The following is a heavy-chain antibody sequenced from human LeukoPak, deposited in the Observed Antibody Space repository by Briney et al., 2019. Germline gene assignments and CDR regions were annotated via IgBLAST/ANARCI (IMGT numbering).Heavy chain of an antibody. CDR1: GYAFKSYS. J-gene: IGHJ4*02. D-gene: IGHD3-10*01. V-gene: IGHV3-48*02. CDR2: ITSSSSSI. Sequence: AGGSLRLSCVGSGYAFKSYSMNWVRQAPGKGLEWISYITSSSSSIFYAVSVRGRFTISRDNARNSLYLQMNSLRDEDTAVYYCTRGGSYFEKWGQGSLVSVTS. CDR3: TRGGSYFEK.